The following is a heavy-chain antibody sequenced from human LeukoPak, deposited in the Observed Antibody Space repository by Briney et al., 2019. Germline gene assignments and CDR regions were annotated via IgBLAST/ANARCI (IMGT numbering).Heavy chain of an antibody. D-gene: IGHD6-19*01. CDR3: ARQGAVAGTDLNWFDP. CDR2: IKQDGSEK. Sequence: GGSLRLSCAASGFTFSSYWMSWVRQAPGKGLEWVANIKQDGSEKYYVDSVKGRFTISRDNAKNSLYLQMNSLKASDTAVYYCARQGAVAGTDLNWFDPWGQGILVTVSS. V-gene: IGHV3-7*03. J-gene: IGHJ5*02. CDR1: GFTFSSYW.